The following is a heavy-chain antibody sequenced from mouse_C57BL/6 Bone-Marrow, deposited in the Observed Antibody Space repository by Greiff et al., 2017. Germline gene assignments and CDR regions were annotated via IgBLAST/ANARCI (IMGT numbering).Heavy chain of an antibody. CDR2: IYPGDGDT. V-gene: IGHV1-82*01. J-gene: IGHJ2*01. Sequence: QVQLQQSGPELVKPGASVKISCKASGYAFSSSWMNWVKQRPGKGLEWIGRIYPGDGDTNYNGKFKGKATLTADKSSSTAYMQLSSLTAEDSAVYFCARSITTVVKVDYWGQGTTLTVSS. D-gene: IGHD1-1*01. CDR1: GYAFSSSW. CDR3: ARSITTVVKVDY.